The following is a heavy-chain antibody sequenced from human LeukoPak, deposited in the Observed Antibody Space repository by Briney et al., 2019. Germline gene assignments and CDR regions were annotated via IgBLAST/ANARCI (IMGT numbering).Heavy chain of an antibody. D-gene: IGHD3-10*01. J-gene: IGHJ6*03. CDR3: ARDGGSGSYSSYYYYYMDV. Sequence: SETLSLTCTVSGGSISSSNYYWGWIRQPPGKGLEWIGSIYYSGSTYYSPSLKSRVTISVDTSKNQFSLKLSSVTAADTAVYYCARDGGSGSYSSYYYYYMDVWGKGTTVTVSS. CDR1: GGSISSSNYY. V-gene: IGHV4-39*07. CDR2: IYYSGST.